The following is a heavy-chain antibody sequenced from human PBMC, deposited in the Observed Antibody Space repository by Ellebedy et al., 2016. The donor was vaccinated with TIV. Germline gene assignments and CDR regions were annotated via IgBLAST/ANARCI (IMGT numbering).Heavy chain of an antibody. CDR2: IRFDGNNA. CDR1: GFTFSNSG. CDR3: ASDRGNYGGAPYNGMDI. J-gene: IGHJ6*02. V-gene: IGHV3-30*02. Sequence: GESLKISCAASGFTFSNSGMNWVRQAPGKGLEWVAFIRFDGNNAYYADSAKGRFTISRDNSKNTLYLQMDSLRAEETAVYYCASDRGNYGGAPYNGMDIWGQGTTVTVSS. D-gene: IGHD3-10*01.